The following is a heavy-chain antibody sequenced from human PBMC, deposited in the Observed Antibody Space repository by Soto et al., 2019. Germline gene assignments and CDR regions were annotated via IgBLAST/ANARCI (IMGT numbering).Heavy chain of an antibody. CDR1: GDSLSNCAYY. CDR2: IYYSGTT. Sequence: QVQLQESGPGLVKPSQTLSLTCTVSGDSLSNCAYYLTWIRQHPGKGLGWIGYIYYSGTTYYNPSLKSRVTISVDSSKNQFSLKLSSVTAADTAVYYCARDFRDHGDSKGVDYWGQGALVTVSS. CDR3: ARDFRDHGDSKGVDY. J-gene: IGHJ4*02. V-gene: IGHV4-31*03. D-gene: IGHD4-17*01.